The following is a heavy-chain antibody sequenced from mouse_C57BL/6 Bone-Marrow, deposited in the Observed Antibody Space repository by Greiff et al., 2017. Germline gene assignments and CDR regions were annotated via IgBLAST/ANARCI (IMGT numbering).Heavy chain of an antibody. J-gene: IGHJ4*01. CDR2: IDPENGDT. CDR3: TAETQKEYAMDY. D-gene: IGHD3-2*02. Sequence: EVKLQQSGAELVRPGASVKLSCTASGFNIKDDYMHWVKQRPEQGLEWIGWIDPENGDTEYASKFQGKATITADTSSNTAYLQLSSLTSEDTAVYYCTAETQKEYAMDYWGQGTSVTVSS. CDR1: GFNIKDDY. V-gene: IGHV14-4*01.